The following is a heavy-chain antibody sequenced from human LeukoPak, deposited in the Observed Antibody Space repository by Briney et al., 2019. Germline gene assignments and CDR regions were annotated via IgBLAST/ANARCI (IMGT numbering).Heavy chain of an antibody. J-gene: IGHJ4*02. D-gene: IGHD6-6*01. V-gene: IGHV6-1*01. CDR1: GDSVSSNSAA. CDR3: AREVTQLAGPRLFDY. Sequence: SQTLSLTCAISGDSVSSNSAAWNWIRQSPSRGLEWLGRTYYRSKWYNDYAVSVRSRITINPDTSKNQFSLQLNSVTPEDTAVYYCAREVTQLAGPRLFDYWGQGTLVTVSS. CDR2: TYYRSKWYN.